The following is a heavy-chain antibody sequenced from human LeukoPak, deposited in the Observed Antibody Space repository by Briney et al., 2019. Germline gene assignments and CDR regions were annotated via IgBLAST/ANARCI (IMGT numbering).Heavy chain of an antibody. V-gene: IGHV3-7*01. CDR2: IKQDGTEK. J-gene: IGHJ4*02. CDR3: ARDSAYDSSGPFDY. D-gene: IGHD3-22*01. CDR1: GFTFRTYW. Sequence: PGGSLRLSCAASGFTFRTYWMSWVRQAPGKGPEWVAKIKQDGTEKYYVDSVRGRFTISRDNAKNSLYLQMDNLRVEDTAVYYCARDSAYDSSGPFDYWGQGNLVTVSS.